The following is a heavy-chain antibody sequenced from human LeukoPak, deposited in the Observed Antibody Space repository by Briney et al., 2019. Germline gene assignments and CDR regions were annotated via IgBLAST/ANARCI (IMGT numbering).Heavy chain of an antibody. V-gene: IGHV1-2*02. J-gene: IGHJ6*03. CDR1: GYTLTGYY. CDR2: INPNSGGT. Sequence: ASVKVSCKASGYTLTGYYMHWVRQAPGQGLEWMGWINPNSGGTNYAQKFQGRVTMTRDTSISTAYMELSRLRSDDTAVYYCARDYYDSSGYYYGYYYYYMDVWGKGTTVTVSS. CDR3: ARDYYDSSGYYYGYYYYYMDV. D-gene: IGHD3-22*01.